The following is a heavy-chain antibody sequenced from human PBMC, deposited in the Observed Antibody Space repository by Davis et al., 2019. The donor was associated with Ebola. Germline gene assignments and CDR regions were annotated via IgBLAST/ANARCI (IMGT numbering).Heavy chain of an antibody. CDR1: GYNFATHW. V-gene: IGHV5-51*01. D-gene: IGHD2-21*01. Sequence: PGGSLRLSCEASGYNFATHWIGWVRQMPGKGLEYMGIIYPGDSQSRYSPSFQGQVTMSVDKSVNTAYLQLDSLKASDTAMFFCAMSSVAVHDAFGVWGQGTMVIVSS. J-gene: IGHJ3*01. CDR3: AMSSVAVHDAFGV. CDR2: IYPGDSQS.